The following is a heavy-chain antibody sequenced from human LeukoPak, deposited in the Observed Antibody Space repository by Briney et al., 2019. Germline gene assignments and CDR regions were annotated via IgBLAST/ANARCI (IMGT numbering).Heavy chain of an antibody. Sequence: PSETLSLTCNVSGGSITSDYWSWIRQPPGKGLEWIGYIENSGRTEYNPSLMSRITISVDTSKIQFSLMLSPVTAADTAVYYCARGRYGGYFDCWGQGTLVTVSS. CDR2: IENSGRT. D-gene: IGHD4-23*01. V-gene: IGHV4-59*01. J-gene: IGHJ4*02. CDR3: ARGRYGGYFDC. CDR1: GGSITSDY.